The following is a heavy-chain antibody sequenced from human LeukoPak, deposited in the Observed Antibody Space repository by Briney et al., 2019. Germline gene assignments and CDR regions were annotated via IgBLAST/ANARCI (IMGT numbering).Heavy chain of an antibody. CDR3: ARDGSSPTYYYYMDV. D-gene: IGHD6-6*01. CDR2: VSSRSTTI. V-gene: IGHV3-21*01. Sequence: PGGSLRLSCAASGFIFSDYNLNWVRQAPGKGLEWVSFVSSRSTTIFYADSVKGRFTISRDSAKHSLYLQMNSLRAEDTAVYYCARDGSSPTYYYYMDVWGRGTPVTVSS. J-gene: IGHJ6*03. CDR1: GFIFSDYN.